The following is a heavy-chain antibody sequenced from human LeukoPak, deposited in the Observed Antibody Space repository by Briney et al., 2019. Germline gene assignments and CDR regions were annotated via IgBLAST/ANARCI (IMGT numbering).Heavy chain of an antibody. J-gene: IGHJ4*02. CDR2: INADNGDT. CDR3: ARGPMAAVAFFDY. Sequence: GASVKVSCKASGYTFTNYAIHWVRQAPGQRLEWMGWINADNGDTKYLQRFQGRVTITRDTSASTAYMELSSLRYEDTAVFYCARGPMAAVAFFDYWGQGTLVSVSS. CDR1: GYTFTNYA. D-gene: IGHD6-13*01. V-gene: IGHV1-3*01.